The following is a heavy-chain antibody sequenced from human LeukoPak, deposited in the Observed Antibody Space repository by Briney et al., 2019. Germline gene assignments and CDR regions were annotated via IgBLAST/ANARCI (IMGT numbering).Heavy chain of an antibody. CDR1: GGSISSHY. D-gene: IGHD1-26*01. J-gene: IGHJ2*01. V-gene: IGHV4-59*11. CDR2: IYYSGST. CDR3: ARVGGSYYWYFDL. Sequence: SETLSLTCTVSGGSISSHYWSWIRQPPGKGLEWIGYIYYSGSTNYNPSLKSRVTISVDTSKIQFSLKLSSVTAADTAVYYCARVGGSYYWYFDLWGRGTLVTVSS.